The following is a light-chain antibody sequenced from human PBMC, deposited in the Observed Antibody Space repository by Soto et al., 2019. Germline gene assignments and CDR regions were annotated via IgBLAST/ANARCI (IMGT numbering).Light chain of an antibody. J-gene: IGLJ3*02. CDR2: GNN. V-gene: IGLV1-40*01. Sequence: QSVLTQPPSVSGAPGQRVTISCTGSSANIVAGYDVHWYQQLPGTAPKLLIYGNNNRPSGVPDRFSGSKSCTSASLAITGLQAEDEADYYCQSYDSSLSGWVFGGGTKVTVL. CDR3: QSYDSSLSGWV. CDR1: SANIVAGYD.